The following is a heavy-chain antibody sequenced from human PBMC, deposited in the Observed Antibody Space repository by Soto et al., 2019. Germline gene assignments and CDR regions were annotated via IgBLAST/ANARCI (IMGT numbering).Heavy chain of an antibody. CDR2: ISYDGSNK. Sequence: QVQLVEAGGGVVQPGRSLSLSCAASGFTFNNYGMHWVRQAPGKGLEWVAVISYDGSNKYYADSVKGRFTISRDNSKNTMYLQMNSVKAEDTAIYYCVKERMEQYQVLPFFEYWGQGSHVTVSS. CDR3: VKERMEQYQVLPFFEY. CDR1: GFTFNNYG. V-gene: IGHV3-30*18. J-gene: IGHJ4*02. D-gene: IGHD2-2*01.